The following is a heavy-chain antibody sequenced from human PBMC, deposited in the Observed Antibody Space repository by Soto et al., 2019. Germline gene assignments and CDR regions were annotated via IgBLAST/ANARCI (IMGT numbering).Heavy chain of an antibody. CDR2: ISSSSSTI. Sequence: EVQLVESGGGLVQPGGSLRLSCAASGFTFSSYSMNWVRQAPGKGLEWVSYISSSSSTIYYADSVKGRFTISRDNAKNSLYLPNDSLRAGDTAVYYCGKANYHGFPGDFDYWGQGTLVTGSS. J-gene: IGHJ4*02. CDR3: GKANYHGFPGDFDY. CDR1: GFTFSSYS. V-gene: IGHV3-48*01. D-gene: IGHD3-10*01.